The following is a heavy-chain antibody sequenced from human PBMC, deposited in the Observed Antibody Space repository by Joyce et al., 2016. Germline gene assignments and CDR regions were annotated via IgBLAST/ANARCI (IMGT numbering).Heavy chain of an antibody. V-gene: IGHV4-59*01. J-gene: IGHJ4*02. CDR2: IYWSGNT. D-gene: IGHD2-2*01. CDR3: AKDAVRSGLEDY. Sequence: QVQLQESGPGLVKTSETLSLTCTVSGGSMTGYYWSWIRQHPGKGLEWIGYIYWSGNTNYNPSLKSRVTISADTSKNQFSLKLSSVTAADSAVYYCAKDAVRSGLEDYWGQGTLVTVSS. CDR1: GGSMTGYY.